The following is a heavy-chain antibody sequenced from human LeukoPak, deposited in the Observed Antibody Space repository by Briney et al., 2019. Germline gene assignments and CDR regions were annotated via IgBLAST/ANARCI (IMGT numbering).Heavy chain of an antibody. CDR1: GYTFSTYY. CDR2: IIPSDGFT. Sequence: ASVKVSCKASGYTFSTYYVHWVRQAPGQGLEWMGMIIPSDGFTSYAQKFQGRVTMTRDMSTSTVYMELSSLRSEDTAVYYCARDNSVGDVAWWFDPWGQGTLVTVSS. D-gene: IGHD1-26*01. J-gene: IGHJ5*02. V-gene: IGHV1-46*01. CDR3: ARDNSVGDVAWWFDP.